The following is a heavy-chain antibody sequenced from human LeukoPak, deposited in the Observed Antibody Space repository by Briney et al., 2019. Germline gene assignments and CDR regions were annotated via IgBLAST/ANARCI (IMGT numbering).Heavy chain of an antibody. D-gene: IGHD3/OR15-3a*01. V-gene: IGHV4-34*01. CDR2: INHSGYT. CDR1: GGSFSGYF. Sequence: PSETLSLTCAVSGGSFSGYFWSWVRQPPGKGLEWIGEINHSGYTDYNPSLKSRVTLSVGTSKNQVSLKLTSVTAADTAVYYCARGGLYYSYYGLGVWGQGTTVAVSS. J-gene: IGHJ6*02. CDR3: ARGGLYYSYYGLGV.